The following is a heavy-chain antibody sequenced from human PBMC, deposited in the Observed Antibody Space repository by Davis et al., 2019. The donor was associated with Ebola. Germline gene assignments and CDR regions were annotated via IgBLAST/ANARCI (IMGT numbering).Heavy chain of an antibody. CDR1: GFTFSDYY. D-gene: IGHD6-13*01. Sequence: GESLKISCAASGFTFSDYYMSWIRQAPGKGLEWVSYISSSGSTIYYADSVKGRFTISRDNAKNSLYLQMNSLRAEDTAVYYYARLAGPDYGMDVWGKGTTVTVSS. J-gene: IGHJ6*04. CDR3: ARLAGPDYGMDV. CDR2: ISSSGSTI. V-gene: IGHV3-11*01.